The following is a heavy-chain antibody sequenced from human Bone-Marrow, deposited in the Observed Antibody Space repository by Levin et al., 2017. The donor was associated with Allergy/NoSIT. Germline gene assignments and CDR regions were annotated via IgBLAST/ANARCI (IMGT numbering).Heavy chain of an antibody. V-gene: IGHV3-66*03. J-gene: IGHJ3*02. Sequence: PGGSLRLSCAASGFTVSSNYMSWVRQAPGKGLEWVSVIYSCGSTYYADSVKGRFTISRDNSKNTLYLQMNSLRAEDTAVYYCATCSSSSLGCAFDIWGQGTMVTVSS. D-gene: IGHD6-6*01. CDR1: GFTVSSNY. CDR3: ATCSSSSLGCAFDI. CDR2: IYSCGST.